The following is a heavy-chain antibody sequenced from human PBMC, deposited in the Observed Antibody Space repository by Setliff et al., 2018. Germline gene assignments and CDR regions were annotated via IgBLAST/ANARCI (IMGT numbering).Heavy chain of an antibody. CDR3: ARVSMYSSSWYYYYYGMDV. CDR2: INHSGST. Sequence: SETLSLTCAVYGGSFSGYYWSWIRQPPGKGLEWLGEINHSGSTNCNPSLKSRVTISVDTSKNQFSLKLSSVTAADTAVYYCARVSMYSSSWYYYYYGMDVWGQGTTVTVSS. CDR1: GGSFSGYY. V-gene: IGHV4-34*01. D-gene: IGHD6-13*01. J-gene: IGHJ6*02.